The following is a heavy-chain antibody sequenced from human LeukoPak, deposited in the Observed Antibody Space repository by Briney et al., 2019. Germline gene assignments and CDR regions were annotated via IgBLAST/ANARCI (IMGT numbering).Heavy chain of an antibody. D-gene: IGHD5/OR15-5a*01. CDR2: IYYSGST. J-gene: IGHJ4*02. CDR3: ARGGRDSTIPDY. CDR1: DGSISSYY. Sequence: SETLSLTCIVSDGSISSYYWNWIRQPPGKGLEWIGYIYYSGSTNYNPSLKSRVTISVDTSKNQFSLKLSSVTAADTAVYYCARGGRDSTIPDYWGQGTLVTASS. V-gene: IGHV4-59*01.